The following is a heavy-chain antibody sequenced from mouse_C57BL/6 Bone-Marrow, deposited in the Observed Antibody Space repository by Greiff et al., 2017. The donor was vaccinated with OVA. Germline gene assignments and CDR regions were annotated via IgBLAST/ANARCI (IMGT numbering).Heavy chain of an antibody. CDR2: ISDGGSYT. V-gene: IGHV5-4*01. CDR1: GFTFSSYA. CDR3: ARDRGTDYFDY. J-gene: IGHJ2*01. D-gene: IGHD4-1*01. Sequence: EVQLKESGGGLVKPGGSLKLSCAASGFTFSSYAMSWVRQTPEKRLEWVATISDGGSYTYYPDNVKGRFTISRDNAKNNLYLQMSHLKSEDTAMYYCARDRGTDYFDYWGQGTTLTVSS.